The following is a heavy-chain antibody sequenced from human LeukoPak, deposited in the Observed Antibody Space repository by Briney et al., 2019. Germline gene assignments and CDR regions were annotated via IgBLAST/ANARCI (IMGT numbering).Heavy chain of an antibody. CDR3: ARMYYYDSSLWYYFDS. J-gene: IGHJ4*02. CDR1: GFTFSSYS. D-gene: IGHD3-22*01. CDR2: ISSSSSTI. Sequence: PGGSLRLSCAASGFTFSSYSMNWVRQAPGKGLEWVSYISSSSSTIYYADSVKGRFTISRDNSKNTLYLQMNSLRAEDTAVYYCARMYYYDSSLWYYFDSWGQGTLVTVSS. V-gene: IGHV3-48*01.